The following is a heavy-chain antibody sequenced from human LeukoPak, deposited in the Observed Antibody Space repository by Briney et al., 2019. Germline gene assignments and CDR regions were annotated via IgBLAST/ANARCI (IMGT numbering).Heavy chain of an antibody. CDR2: IYSGGST. J-gene: IGHJ4*02. Sequence: PGGSLRLSCAASGFTFSHYGMHWVRQAPGKGLEWVSVIYSGGSTYYADSVKGRFTISRDNSKNTLYLQMNSLRAEDTAVYYCAREYRGEYYFAYWGQGTLVTVSS. CDR3: AREYRGEYYFAY. V-gene: IGHV3-66*01. D-gene: IGHD3-10*01. CDR1: GFTFSHYG.